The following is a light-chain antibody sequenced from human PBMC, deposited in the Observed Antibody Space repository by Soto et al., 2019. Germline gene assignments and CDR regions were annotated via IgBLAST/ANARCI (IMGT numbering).Light chain of an antibody. J-gene: IGKJ1*01. CDR2: GAF. CDR1: QGISSY. Sequence: DIQLTQSPSFLSASVGDRVTITCRASQGISSYLAWYQQKPGKAPMLLIYGAFNLQRGVPSRFSGSGSGTEFTLTISSLQPEDFATYYCQQLNSYPRTFGQGTKVEIK. V-gene: IGKV1-9*01. CDR3: QQLNSYPRT.